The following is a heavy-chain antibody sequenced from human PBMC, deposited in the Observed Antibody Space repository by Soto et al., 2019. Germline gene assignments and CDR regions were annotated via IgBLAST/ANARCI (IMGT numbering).Heavy chain of an antibody. J-gene: IGHJ6*02. CDR2: ISAYNGNT. CDR1: GYTFTSYG. V-gene: IGHV1-18*01. D-gene: IGHD6-19*01. Sequence: QVQLVQSGAEVKKPGASVKVSCKASGYTFTSYGISWVRQAPGQGLEWMGWISAYNGNTNYAQKLQGRVTMTTDTSTSTAYMELRSLRSDDTAVYYCARENYSSGWYSVSFYGMDGWGQGTTVTVSS. CDR3: ARENYSSGWYSVSFYGMDG.